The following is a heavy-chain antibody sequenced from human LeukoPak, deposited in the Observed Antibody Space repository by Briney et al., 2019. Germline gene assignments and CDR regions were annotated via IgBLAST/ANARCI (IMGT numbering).Heavy chain of an antibody. CDR3: ARDPYSGTYGNTYYYYMDV. CDR1: GFTISNYR. J-gene: IGHJ6*03. V-gene: IGHV3-48*04. CDR2: ISSSGSTI. D-gene: IGHD1-26*01. Sequence: PGGSLRLSCVGTGFTISNYRMNWVRQAPGKGLEWVSNISSSGSTIYYADSVKGRFTISRDNAKNSLYLQMNSLRVEDAAVYYCARDPYSGTYGNTYYYYMDVWGKGTTVTVSS.